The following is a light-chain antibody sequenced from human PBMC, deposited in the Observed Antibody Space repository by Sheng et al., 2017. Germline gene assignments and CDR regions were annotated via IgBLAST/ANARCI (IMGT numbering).Light chain of an antibody. CDR2: AAS. CDR1: QGIRSD. CDR3: QQLNSYPPT. J-gene: IGKJ1*01. V-gene: IGKV1-9*01. Sequence: DIQLTQSPSFLSASVGDRVTITCWASQGIRSDLAWYQQKPGKAPNLLIFAASTLQSGVPSRFSGSGSGTEFTLTISSLQPEDFATYYCQQLNSYPPTFGQGTKVEI.